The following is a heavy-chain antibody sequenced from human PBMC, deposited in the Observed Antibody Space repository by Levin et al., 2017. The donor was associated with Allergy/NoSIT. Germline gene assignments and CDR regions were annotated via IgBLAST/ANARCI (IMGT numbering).Heavy chain of an antibody. J-gene: IGHJ4*02. D-gene: IGHD3-3*01. CDR2: IIPIFGTA. Sequence: SVKVSCKASGGTFSSYAISWVRQAPGQGLEWMGGIIPIFGTANYAQKFQGRVTITADESTSTAYMELSSLRSEDTAVYYCASSITIFGVADYFDYWGQGTLVTVSS. CDR1: GGTFSSYA. V-gene: IGHV1-69*13. CDR3: ASSITIFGVADYFDY.